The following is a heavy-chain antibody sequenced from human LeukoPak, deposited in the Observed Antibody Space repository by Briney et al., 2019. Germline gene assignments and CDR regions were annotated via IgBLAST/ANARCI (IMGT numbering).Heavy chain of an antibody. D-gene: IGHD5-24*01. CDR3: ARDRGYRDGLNWFDH. V-gene: IGHV3-30*02. CDR1: GFTFSSYG. Sequence: PGGSLRLSCAASGFTFSSYGMRWVRQAPGKGLEWVAFIRYDGSNKYYADSVKGRFTISRDNSKNTLYMQMNSLRAEDTAVYYCARDRGYRDGLNWFDHWGQGTLVTVSS. J-gene: IGHJ5*02. CDR2: IRYDGSNK.